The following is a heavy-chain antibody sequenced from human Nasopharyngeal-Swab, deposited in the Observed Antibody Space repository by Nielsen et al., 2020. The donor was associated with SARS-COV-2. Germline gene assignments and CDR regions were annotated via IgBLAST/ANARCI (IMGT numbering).Heavy chain of an antibody. V-gene: IGHV3-21*01. CDR2: ISSSSSYI. CDR3: ARDAPEGYYYGSGSYYKQAFDI. D-gene: IGHD3-10*01. Sequence: VRQAPGKGLEWVSSISSSSSYIYYADSVKGRFTISRDNAKNSPYLQMNSLRAEDTAVYYCARDAPEGYYYGSGSYYKQAFDIWGQGTMVTVSS. J-gene: IGHJ3*02.